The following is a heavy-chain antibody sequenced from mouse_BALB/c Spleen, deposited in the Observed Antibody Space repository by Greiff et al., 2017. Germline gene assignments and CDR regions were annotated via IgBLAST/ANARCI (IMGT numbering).Heavy chain of an antibody. CDR1: GFTFSAVY. D-gene: IGHD2-1*01. CDR2: SRNKANDYTT. V-gene: IGHV7-1*02. Sequence: EVMLVESGGGLVQPGGSLRLSCAPSGFTFSAVYMEWVRQLPGKRLEWIAASRNKANDYTTEYSASVKGRFIVSRDTSQSILYLQIYALRADDTAIYDCARDAYGNYDAMDYWGQGTSVTVSS. CDR3: ARDAYGNYDAMDY. J-gene: IGHJ4*01.